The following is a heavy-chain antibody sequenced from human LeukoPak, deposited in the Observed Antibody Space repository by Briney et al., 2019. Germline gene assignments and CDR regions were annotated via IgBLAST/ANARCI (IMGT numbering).Heavy chain of an antibody. D-gene: IGHD3-22*01. V-gene: IGHV3-49*04. CDR1: GFTFGSYA. J-gene: IGHJ4*02. CDR3: TRDQLFYDSGGYFYLCDS. Sequence: QPGGSLRLSCAASGFTFGSYAMNWVRQAPGKGLEWVGFIRSKSYGGTTEYAASVKGRFDISRDDSKRIAYLQMNSLKTEDTAVYYCTRDQLFYDSGGYFYLCDSWGQGTLVTVSS. CDR2: IRSKSYGGTT.